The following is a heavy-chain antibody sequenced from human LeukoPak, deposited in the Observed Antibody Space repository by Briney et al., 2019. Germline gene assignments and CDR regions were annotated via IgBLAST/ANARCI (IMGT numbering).Heavy chain of an antibody. V-gene: IGHV3-53*01. CDR3: AKGGRLSGPFQY. D-gene: IGHD2-15*01. Sequence: GGSLRLSCAASGFTVSSNYMSWVRQAPGKGLEWVSVIYSGGSTYYADFVKGRFTISRDNSKNMLYLEMNSLKAEDTALYYCAKGGRLSGPFQYWGQGTLVTVAS. J-gene: IGHJ4*02. CDR2: IYSGGST. CDR1: GFTVSSNY.